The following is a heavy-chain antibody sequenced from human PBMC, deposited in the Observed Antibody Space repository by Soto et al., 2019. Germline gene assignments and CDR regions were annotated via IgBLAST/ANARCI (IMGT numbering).Heavy chain of an antibody. CDR2: IGPDGSNI. Sequence: WVSLRLSCAASGFIFSSHWMHWVRQAPGKGLVGVSHIGPDGSNIWEADSVQGRFTISRDNARNRLYLQMNSLRDEDTAIYYCVRDDNWSLDYWGQGILVTVSS. CDR3: VRDDNWSLDY. CDR1: GFIFSSHW. J-gene: IGHJ4*02. V-gene: IGHV3-74*01. D-gene: IGHD1-1*01.